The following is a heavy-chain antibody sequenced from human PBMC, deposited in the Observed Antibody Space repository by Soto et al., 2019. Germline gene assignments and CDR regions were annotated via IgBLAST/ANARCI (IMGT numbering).Heavy chain of an antibody. J-gene: IGHJ4*02. D-gene: IGHD3-10*01. V-gene: IGHV2-26*01. CDR3: ARIPPSSMVRGVILFDY. Sequence: QVTLKESGPVLVKPTETLTLTCTVSGFSLSNARMGVSWIRQPPGKALEWLAHIFSIDEKSYSTSLKSRLTISKDTAKSQVVLTMTNMDPVDTATYYCARIPPSSMVRGVILFDYWGQGTLVTVSS. CDR2: IFSIDEK. CDR1: GFSLSNARMG.